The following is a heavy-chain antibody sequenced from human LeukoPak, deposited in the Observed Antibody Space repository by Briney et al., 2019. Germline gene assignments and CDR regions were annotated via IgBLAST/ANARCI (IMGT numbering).Heavy chain of an antibody. Sequence: SQTLSLTCTVSGGSIRSGSYYWSWIRQPAGKGLEWIGRIYTSGSTNYNPSLKSRVTISVDTSKNQFSLKLSSVTAADTAVYYCARDPLGPGYGVAWGQGTLVTVSS. J-gene: IGHJ5*02. V-gene: IGHV4-61*02. CDR1: GGSIRSGSYY. CDR2: IYTSGST. CDR3: ARDPLGPGYGVA. D-gene: IGHD6-13*01.